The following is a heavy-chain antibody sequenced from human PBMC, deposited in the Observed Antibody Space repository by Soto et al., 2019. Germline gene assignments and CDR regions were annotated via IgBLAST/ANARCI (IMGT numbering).Heavy chain of an antibody. D-gene: IGHD1-1*01. CDR3: ARAWTRADAWWDP. Sequence: GESLKISCKTSGYSFTSYWIGWVRQMPGKGLEWMGIIYPSDSDTRYSPSFQGQVTISVDKSISTAYLQWSSLKASDTAMYYCARAWTRADAWWDPWGQGTLVTVSS. CDR1: GYSFTSYW. V-gene: IGHV5-51*01. CDR2: IYPSDSDT. J-gene: IGHJ5*02.